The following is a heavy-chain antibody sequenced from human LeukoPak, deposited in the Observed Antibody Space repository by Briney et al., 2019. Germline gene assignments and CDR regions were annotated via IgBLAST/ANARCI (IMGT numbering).Heavy chain of an antibody. CDR2: IYYDGSNK. CDR1: GFTFSSYA. D-gene: IGHD5-12*01. Sequence: PGRSLRLSCAASGFTFSSYAMHWVRQAPGKGLEWVSLIYYDGSNKYYADSVKGRFTISRDNSKNTLYLQMNSLRAEDTAVYYCARPYNGYDLVPFDYWGQGTLVTVSS. V-gene: IGHV3-30-3*01. J-gene: IGHJ4*02. CDR3: ARPYNGYDLVPFDY.